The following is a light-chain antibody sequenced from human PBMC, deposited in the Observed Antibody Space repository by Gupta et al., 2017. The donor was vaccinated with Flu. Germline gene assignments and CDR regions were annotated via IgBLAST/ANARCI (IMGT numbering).Light chain of an antibody. CDR2: DAS. CDR3: QQRSNWPPVT. Sequence: ATLSLSPGERATLSCRASQSVNTFLAWYQQRPGQAPRLLIYDASNRATGVPARFIGSGCGTDFTLTISSREPEDFAVYYCQQRSNWPPVTFGGGTKVEIK. CDR1: QSVNTF. J-gene: IGKJ4*01. V-gene: IGKV3-11*01.